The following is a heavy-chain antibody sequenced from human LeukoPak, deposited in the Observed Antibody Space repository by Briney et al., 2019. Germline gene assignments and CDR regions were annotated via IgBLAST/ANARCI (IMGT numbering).Heavy chain of an antibody. J-gene: IGHJ4*02. Sequence: VASVKVSCKASGGTFSSYAISWVRQAPGQGLEWMGGIIPIFGTANYAQKFQGRVTITADESTSTAYMELSSLRSEDTAVYYCARVGNNWNYFGYWGQGTLVTVSS. CDR2: IIPIFGTA. V-gene: IGHV1-69*13. D-gene: IGHD1-20*01. CDR1: GGTFSSYA. CDR3: ARVGNNWNYFGY.